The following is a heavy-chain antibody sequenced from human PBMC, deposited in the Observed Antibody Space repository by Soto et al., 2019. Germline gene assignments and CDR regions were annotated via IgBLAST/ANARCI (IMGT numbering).Heavy chain of an antibody. Sequence: ASVKVSCKASGGTFISYAISWVRQAPGQGLEWMGGIIPIFGTANYAQKFQGRVTITDDESTSTAYMELSSLRSEDTAVYYCARRGYSTDFDYWGQGTLVTVSS. CDR1: GGTFISYA. CDR3: ARRGYSTDFDY. V-gene: IGHV1-69*13. CDR2: IIPIFGTA. J-gene: IGHJ4*02. D-gene: IGHD5-18*01.